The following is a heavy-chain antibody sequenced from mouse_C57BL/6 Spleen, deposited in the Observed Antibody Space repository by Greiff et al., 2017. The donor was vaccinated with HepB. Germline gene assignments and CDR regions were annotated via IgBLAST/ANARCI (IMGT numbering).Heavy chain of an antibody. CDR2: ISSGGDYI. Sequence: EVQGVESGEGLVKPGGSLKLSCAASGFTFSSYAMSWVRQTPEKRLEWVAYISSGGDYIYYADTVKGRFTISRDNARNTLYLQMSSLKYEDTAMYYCTRGGGNYYCSSYGFAYWGQGTLVTVAA. V-gene: IGHV5-9-1*02. D-gene: IGHD1-1*01. CDR3: TRGGGNYYCSSYGFAY. J-gene: IGHJ3*01. CDR1: GFTFSSYA.